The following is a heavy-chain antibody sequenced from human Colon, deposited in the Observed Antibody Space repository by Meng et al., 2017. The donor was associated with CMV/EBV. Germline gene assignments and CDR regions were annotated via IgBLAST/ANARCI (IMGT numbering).Heavy chain of an antibody. Sequence: ASVKVSCKASGYTFTSYGISWVRQAPGQGLEWMGWISAYNGNTHYAQNFQGRVTMTRDMSINTAHLDLSGLRSDDTAVYYCARGADIVVVPVVIGIDYWGQGTLVTVSS. CDR3: ARGADIVVVPVVIGIDY. J-gene: IGHJ4*02. D-gene: IGHD2-2*01. CDR2: ISAYNGNT. CDR1: GYTFTSYG. V-gene: IGHV1-18*01.